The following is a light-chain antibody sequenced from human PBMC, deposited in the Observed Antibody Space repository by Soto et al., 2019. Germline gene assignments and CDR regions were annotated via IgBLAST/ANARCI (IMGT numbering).Light chain of an antibody. V-gene: IGKV3-20*01. Sequence: EIVLTQSSGTLSLYPVPIAKLSCRASQRVSSYLAWYQQKPGQAPRLLIYDASNRATGIPARFSGSGSGTDFTLTISRLEPEDFAVYYCQQYGSSPITCGQGKRLEIK. CDR3: QQYGSSPIT. CDR1: QRVSSY. CDR2: DAS. J-gene: IGKJ5*01.